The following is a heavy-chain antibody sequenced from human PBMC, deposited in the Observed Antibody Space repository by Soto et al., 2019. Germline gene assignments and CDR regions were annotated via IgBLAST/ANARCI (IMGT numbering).Heavy chain of an antibody. CDR2: IWYDGSNK. V-gene: IGHV3-33*01. J-gene: IGHJ4*02. D-gene: IGHD3-10*01. CDR3: ARYPGLGEFYFDY. Sequence: GGSLRLSCAASGFTFSSYGMHWVRQAPGKGLEWVAVIWYDGSNKYYADSVKGRFTISRDNSKNTLYLQMNSLRAEDTAVYYWARYPGLGEFYFDYWGQGTLVTVSS. CDR1: GFTFSSYG.